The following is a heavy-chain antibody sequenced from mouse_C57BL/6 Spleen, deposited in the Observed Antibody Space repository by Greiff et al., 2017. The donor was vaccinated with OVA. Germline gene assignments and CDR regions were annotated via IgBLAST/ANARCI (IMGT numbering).Heavy chain of an antibody. Sequence: DVQLVESEGGLVQPGSSMKLSCTASGFTFSDYYMAWVRQVPEKGLEWVANINYDGSSTYYLDSLKSRFIISRDNAKNILYLQMSSLKSEDTATYYCAREDYYGRRYFDYWGQGTTLTVSS. CDR3: AREDYYGRRYFDY. CDR2: INYDGSST. V-gene: IGHV5-16*01. D-gene: IGHD1-1*01. J-gene: IGHJ2*01. CDR1: GFTFSDYY.